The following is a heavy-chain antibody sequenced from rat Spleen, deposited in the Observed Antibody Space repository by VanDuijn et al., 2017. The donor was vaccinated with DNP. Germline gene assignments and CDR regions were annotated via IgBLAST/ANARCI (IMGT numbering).Heavy chain of an antibody. V-gene: IGHV5-7*01. CDR3: ATHPEEGYGGFDY. CDR2: ISYNGGTP. J-gene: IGHJ2*01. Sequence: EVLLVESDGGLVQPGRSLKLSCAVSGFTFSDYYMAWVRQAPAKGLEWVATISYNGGTPYYRDSVKGRFTISRDNAQSTLYLQMDSLRSEDTATYYCATHPEEGYGGFDYWGQGVMVTVSS. CDR1: GFTFSDYY. D-gene: IGHD4-3*01.